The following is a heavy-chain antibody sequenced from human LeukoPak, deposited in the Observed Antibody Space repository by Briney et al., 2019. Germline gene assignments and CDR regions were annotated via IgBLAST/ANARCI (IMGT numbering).Heavy chain of an antibody. CDR2: ISYVGSNK. V-gene: IGHV3-30-3*01. D-gene: IGHD1-7*01. Sequence: GGSLRLSCAASGFTFSSYAMHWVRQAPGKGLEWVAVISYVGSNKYYADSVKGRFTISRDNSKNTLYLQMNSLRAEDTAVYYCARDKTGTTFPDYWGQGTLVTVSS. CDR1: GFTFSSYA. J-gene: IGHJ4*02. CDR3: ARDKTGTTFPDY.